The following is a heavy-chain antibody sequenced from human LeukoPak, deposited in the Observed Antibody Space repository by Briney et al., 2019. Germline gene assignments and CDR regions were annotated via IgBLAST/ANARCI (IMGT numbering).Heavy chain of an antibody. J-gene: IGHJ5*02. CDR1: GYTFTVYF. Sequence: GASLKVSCKPSGYTFTVYFMHWVRQAPGQGLEWMAYINPNSGGTSSAQKFQGRVTMTRHTSITTVYMEVNWLTSDDTAMYYCARPDRLHGGPYLIGPWGQGTLVTVSS. CDR2: INPNSGGT. CDR3: ARPDRLHGGPYLIGP. V-gene: IGHV1-2*02. D-gene: IGHD3-16*01.